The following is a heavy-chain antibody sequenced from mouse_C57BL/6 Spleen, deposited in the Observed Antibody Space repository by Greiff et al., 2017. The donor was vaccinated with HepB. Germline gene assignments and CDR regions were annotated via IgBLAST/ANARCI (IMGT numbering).Heavy chain of an antibody. Sequence: QVQLQQPGAELVKPGASVKLSCKASGYTFTSYWMHWVKQRPGQGLEWIGMIHPNSGSTNYNEKFKSKATLTVDKSSSTAYMQLSSLTSEDSAVYYCARGALTGTRVDAMDYWGQGTSVTVSS. CDR2: IHPNSGST. D-gene: IGHD4-1*01. CDR3: ARGALTGTRVDAMDY. V-gene: IGHV1-64*01. CDR1: GYTFTSYW. J-gene: IGHJ4*01.